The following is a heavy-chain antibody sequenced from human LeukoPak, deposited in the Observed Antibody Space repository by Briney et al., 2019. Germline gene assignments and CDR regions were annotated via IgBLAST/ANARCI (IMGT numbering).Heavy chain of an antibody. CDR3: ARDNELSM. CDR1: GFSLSSYS. V-gene: IGHV3-30*04. J-gene: IGHJ4*02. CDR2: ISYDGSNK. Sequence: GGAPGLSLAAPGFSLSSYSMLWGRPGPGQGLEWVAVISYDGSNKYYADSVKGRFTISRDNSKNTLYLQMNSLRAEDTAVYYCARDNELSMWGQGTLVTVSS. D-gene: IGHD1-1*01.